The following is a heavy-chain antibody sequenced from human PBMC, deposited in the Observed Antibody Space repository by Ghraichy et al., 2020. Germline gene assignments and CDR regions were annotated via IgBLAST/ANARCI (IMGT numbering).Heavy chain of an antibody. D-gene: IGHD2-2*01. Sequence: GGSLRLSCAASGFTFSSYAMSWVRQAPGKGLEWVSGLSGGGGSTYYADSVKGRFTISRDNLRNTLFLQINSLRVEDTAVYYCAKPITSLAAMGVDYWGQGALVTVSS. CDR3: AKPITSLAAMGVDY. CDR1: GFTFSSYA. V-gene: IGHV3-23*01. J-gene: IGHJ4*02. CDR2: LSGGGGST.